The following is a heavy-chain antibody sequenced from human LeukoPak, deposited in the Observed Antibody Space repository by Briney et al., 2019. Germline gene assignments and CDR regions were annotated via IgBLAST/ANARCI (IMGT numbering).Heavy chain of an antibody. J-gene: IGHJ3*01. CDR3: ARAGYYGDDAFDL. V-gene: IGHV3-7*01. D-gene: IGHD2/OR15-2a*01. CDR1: GFIIGSYW. CDR2: IRQDGSE. Sequence: GGSLRLSCVASGFIIGSYWMSWVRQAPGKGLEWVANIRQDGSEKYVDSVKGRLTISRDNAKNSLYLQMNNLTAADTAIYYCARAGYYGDDAFDLWGKGTRVTVSS.